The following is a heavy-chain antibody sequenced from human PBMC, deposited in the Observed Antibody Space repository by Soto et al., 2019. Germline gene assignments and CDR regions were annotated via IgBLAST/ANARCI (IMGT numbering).Heavy chain of an antibody. CDR2: IYHSGST. D-gene: IGHD3-10*01. CDR3: ARDFGFGEWSSNWFDP. Sequence: QLQLQESGSGLVKPSQTLSLTCAVSGGSISSGGYSWSWIRQPPGKGLEWIGYIYHSGSTYYNPSLKSRVTISVDRSKNQFSLKLSSVTAADTAVYYCARDFGFGEWSSNWFDPWGQGTLVTVSS. CDR1: GGSISSGGYS. J-gene: IGHJ5*02. V-gene: IGHV4-30-2*01.